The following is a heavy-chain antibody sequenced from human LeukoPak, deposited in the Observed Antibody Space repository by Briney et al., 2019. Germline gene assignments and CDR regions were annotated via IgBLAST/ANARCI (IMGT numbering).Heavy chain of an antibody. D-gene: IGHD3-22*01. CDR1: SDSISNSAYH. J-gene: IGHJ5*01. CDR3: ARLXVGVIXTHSGDC. V-gene: IGHV4-39*01. CDR2: IYYNRGT. Sequence: SETLSLTCTVSSDSISNSAYHWGWIRQPPGRGLEWIGTIYYNRGTYYNPSLKSRVTISVDTSKNQFSLKLSSVTAADTAMYYCARLXVGVIXTHSGDCWGXGTXVXVSS.